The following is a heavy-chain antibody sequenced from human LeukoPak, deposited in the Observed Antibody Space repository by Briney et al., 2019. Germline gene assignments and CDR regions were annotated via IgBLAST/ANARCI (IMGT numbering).Heavy chain of an antibody. V-gene: IGHV3-21*01. J-gene: IGHJ6*03. CDR1: GLSFSTYS. Sequence: GGSLRLSCAASGLSFSTYSMNWVRQAPGKGLEWVSSISSSSIYRCYADSVKGRFTISKDNAKKSLYLQMNGLRAEDTAVYYCARETYMDVWGKGTTVTVSS. CDR3: ARETYMDV. CDR2: ISSSSIYR.